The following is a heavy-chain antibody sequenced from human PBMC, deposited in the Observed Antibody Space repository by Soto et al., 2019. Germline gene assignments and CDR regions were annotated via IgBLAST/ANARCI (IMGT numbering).Heavy chain of an antibody. CDR1: GFTFSSYA. CDR3: AYSSTPFDS. J-gene: IGHJ4*02. Sequence: EVQLFESGGGLVQPGGSLRLSCAASGFTFSSYAMSWVRQAPGKGLEWVSAISGSGGSTYYADSVKGRFTIARDNSKNRLYLQMNSLRAEDPSVYDCAYSSTPFDSWGQGTRVTVSS. V-gene: IGHV3-23*01. D-gene: IGHD6-13*01. CDR2: ISGSGGST.